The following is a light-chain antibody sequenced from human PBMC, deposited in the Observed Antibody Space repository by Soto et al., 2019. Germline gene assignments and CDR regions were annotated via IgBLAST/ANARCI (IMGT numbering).Light chain of an antibody. CDR1: QSISSK. CDR2: AAS. CDR3: QQSYSRVT. J-gene: IGKJ1*01. Sequence: DIQMTQSPVSLSAPVGDRVTITCRASQSISSKLSWYQQSPGKVPRLLIYAASRLQSGVPPRFSGSKSGTYFTLTISGLQPEDFATYYCQQSYSRVTFGQGTKVDIK. V-gene: IGKV1-39*01.